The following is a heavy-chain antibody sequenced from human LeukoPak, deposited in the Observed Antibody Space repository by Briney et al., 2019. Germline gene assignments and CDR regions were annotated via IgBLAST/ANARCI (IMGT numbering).Heavy chain of an antibody. V-gene: IGHV3-66*02. CDR3: ARASVVVSWSMDY. J-gene: IGHJ4*02. CDR2: IYSGGST. CDR1: GFTVSSNY. D-gene: IGHD2-15*01. Sequence: PGGALRLSCAASGFTVSSNYMSWGRQAPGKGLEWGSVIYSGGSTYYADSVKGRFTISRDKSKNTLYLQMNSLRAEDTAVYYCARASVVVSWSMDYWGPGTLVTVSS.